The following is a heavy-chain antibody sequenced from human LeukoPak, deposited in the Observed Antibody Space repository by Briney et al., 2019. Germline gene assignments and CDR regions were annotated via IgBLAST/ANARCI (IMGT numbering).Heavy chain of an antibody. D-gene: IGHD3-10*01. V-gene: IGHV1-24*01. Sequence: ASVKVSCKVSGCTLTELSMHWVRQAPGKGLEWMGGFDPEDGETIYAQKFQGRVTMTEDTSTDTAYMELSSLRSEDTAVYYCATFKGSGSYYNVPYTDYWGRGTLVTVSS. CDR3: ATFKGSGSYYNVPYTDY. J-gene: IGHJ4*02. CDR1: GCTLTELS. CDR2: FDPEDGET.